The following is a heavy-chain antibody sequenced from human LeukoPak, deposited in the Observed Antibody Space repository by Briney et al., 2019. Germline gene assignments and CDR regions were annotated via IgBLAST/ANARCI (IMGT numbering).Heavy chain of an antibody. CDR2: ISGSGGSI. CDR3: AKDDRDIVVVPAAKMLGFDY. J-gene: IGHJ4*02. Sequence: GGSLRLSCAASGFTFSSYAMSWVRQAPGKGLEWVSVISGSGGSIYYADSVKGRFTISRDNSKNTLYLQMNSLRAEDTAVYYCAKDDRDIVVVPAAKMLGFDYWGQGTLVTVSS. CDR1: GFTFSSYA. V-gene: IGHV3-23*01. D-gene: IGHD2-2*01.